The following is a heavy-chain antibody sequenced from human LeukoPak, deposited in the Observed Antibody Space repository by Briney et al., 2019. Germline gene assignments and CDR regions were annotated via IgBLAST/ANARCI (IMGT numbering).Heavy chain of an antibody. CDR3: ARHPGRQQLVPFDY. CDR1: GGSISSYY. D-gene: IGHD6-13*01. CDR2: IYYSGIS. J-gene: IGHJ4*02. V-gene: IGHV4-59*08. Sequence: SETLSLTCTVSGGSISSYYWSWIRQPPGKGLEWIGYIYYSGISSYNPSLKSRLTISVDTSKNQFSLKLSSVTAADTAVYYCARHPGRQQLVPFDYWGQGTLVTVSS.